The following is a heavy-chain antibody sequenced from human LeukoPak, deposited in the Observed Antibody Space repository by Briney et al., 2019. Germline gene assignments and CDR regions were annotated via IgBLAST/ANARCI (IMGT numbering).Heavy chain of an antibody. CDR3: AKDMSGYYDTTVGIDY. J-gene: IGHJ4*02. Sequence: GGSLRLSCAASGFTYSNYGMSWVRQAPGKGLEWVSVISGSGITTYYTDSVQGRFTISRDNSRNTLYLQMNSLRAEDTAIYYCAKDMSGYYDTTVGIDYWGQGTLVTVSS. CDR1: GFTYSNYG. D-gene: IGHD3-22*01. V-gene: IGHV3-23*01. CDR2: ISGSGITT.